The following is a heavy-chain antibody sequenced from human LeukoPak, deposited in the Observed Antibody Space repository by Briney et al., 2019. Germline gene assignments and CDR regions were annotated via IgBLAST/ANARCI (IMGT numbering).Heavy chain of an antibody. D-gene: IGHD2-15*01. CDR2: ISAYNGNT. J-gene: IGHJ6*02. V-gene: IGHV1-18*01. CDR3: ARGYCGGGCHLGGDGMDV. CDR1: GYTFTSYG. Sequence: ASVKVSFKASGYTFTSYGISWVRQAPGQGLEWMGWISAYNGNTNYAQKFQGTVTMTTDTSTSTAYMELRSLRSDDTAVYYCARGYCGGGCHLGGDGMDVWGQGTTVTVSS.